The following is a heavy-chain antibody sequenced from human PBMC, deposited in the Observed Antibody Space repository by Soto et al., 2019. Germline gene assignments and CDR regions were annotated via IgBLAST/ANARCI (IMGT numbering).Heavy chain of an antibody. V-gene: IGHV1-69*13. J-gene: IGHJ3*02. D-gene: IGHD3-22*01. CDR3: ARVVGYYDSSGYQYRRAFDI. Sequence: SVKVSCKASGGTFSSYAISWVRQAPGQGLEWMGGIIPIFGTANYAQKFQGRVTITADESTSTAYMELSSLRSEDTAVYYCARVVGYYDSSGYQYRRAFDIRGQRTMVTVSS. CDR2: IIPIFGTA. CDR1: GGTFSSYA.